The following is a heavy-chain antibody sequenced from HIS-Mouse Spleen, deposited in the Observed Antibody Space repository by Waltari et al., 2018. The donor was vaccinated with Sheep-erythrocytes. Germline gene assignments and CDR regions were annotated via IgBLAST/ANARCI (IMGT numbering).Heavy chain of an antibody. Sequence: EVQLVESGGGLVQPGGSLRLSCAASRFTFSSYWMHGVRQAPGKGLVWVARINSDGSSTSYAASVKGRFTISRDNAKNTLYLQMNSLIAEDTAVYYCARETEWELSFDYWGQGTLVTVSS. CDR3: ARETEWELSFDY. CDR1: RFTFSSYW. J-gene: IGHJ4*02. V-gene: IGHV3-74*01. D-gene: IGHD1-26*01. CDR2: INSDGSST.